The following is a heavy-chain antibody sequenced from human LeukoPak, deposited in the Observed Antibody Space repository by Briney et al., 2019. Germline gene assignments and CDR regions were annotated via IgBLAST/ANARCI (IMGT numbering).Heavy chain of an antibody. V-gene: IGHV1-2*02. J-gene: IGHJ4*02. Sequence: ASVKVSCKASGYTFTGHYMHWVRQAPGQGLEWMGWINPGSGGTNYAQKFQGRVTMTRDTSISTAYMELNRLRSDDTAVYYCARDSYYGDSRSLHFDYWGQGALVTVSS. CDR2: INPGSGGT. CDR1: GYTFTGHY. D-gene: IGHD4-17*01. CDR3: ARDSYYGDSRSLHFDY.